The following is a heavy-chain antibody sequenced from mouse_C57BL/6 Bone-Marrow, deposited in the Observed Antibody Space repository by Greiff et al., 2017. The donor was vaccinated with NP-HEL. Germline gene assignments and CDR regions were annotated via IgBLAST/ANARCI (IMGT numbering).Heavy chain of an antibody. CDR1: GYTFTSYN. D-gene: IGHD1-1*01. CDR3: ARLMGSGLYYGTSYAMDY. V-gene: IGHV1-12*01. CDR2: IYPGNGDT. Sequence: QVQLKQSGAELVRPGASVKMSCKASGYTFTSYNMHWVKQTPRQGLEWIGAIYPGNGDTSYNQKFKGKATLTVDKSSSTAYMQLSSLTSEDSAVYFCARLMGSGLYYGTSYAMDYWGQGTSVTVSS. J-gene: IGHJ4*01.